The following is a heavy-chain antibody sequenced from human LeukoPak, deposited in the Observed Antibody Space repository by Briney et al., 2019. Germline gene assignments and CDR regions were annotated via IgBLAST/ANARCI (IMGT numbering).Heavy chain of an antibody. CDR3: AREPNSSSWYRGTPADALDI. V-gene: IGHV4-59*01. D-gene: IGHD6-13*01. Sequence: SETLSLTCTVSGGSISSYYWSWIRQPPGKGLEWIGYIYYSGSTNYNPSLKSRVTISVDTSKNQFSLKLSSVTAADTAVYYCAREPNSSSWYRGTPADALDIWGQGTMVTVSS. J-gene: IGHJ3*02. CDR2: IYYSGST. CDR1: GGSISSYY.